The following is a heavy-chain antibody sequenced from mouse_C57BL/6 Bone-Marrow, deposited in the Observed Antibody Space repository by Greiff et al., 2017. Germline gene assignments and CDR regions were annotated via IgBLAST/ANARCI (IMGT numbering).Heavy chain of an antibody. CDR1: GFTFSDYG. D-gene: IGHD2-5*01. V-gene: IGHV5-15*01. CDR3: ASRGACYSNGDYAMDY. Sequence: EVKLVESGGGLVQPGASLTLSCAASGFTFSDYGMAWVRQAPRQGPEWVGFIGNLAYSTSYADTVTGRFTISRENAKNTPYLEMCSLRSEDTAVYYCASRGACYSNGDYAMDYWGQGPSVPV. CDR2: IGNLAYST. J-gene: IGHJ4*01.